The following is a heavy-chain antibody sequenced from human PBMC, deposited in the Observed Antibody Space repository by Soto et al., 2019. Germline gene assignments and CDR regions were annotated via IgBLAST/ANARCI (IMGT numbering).Heavy chain of an antibody. CDR3: ARDLGGWTDY. Sequence: ASVKVSCKASGYTFASYAMQWVRQAPGQRLEWMGWINAGNGNTKYSQKFQGRVTITSDTSASTDYMELSSLRSEDTAVYYCARDLGGWTDYWGQGTLVTVSS. V-gene: IGHV1-3*01. CDR2: INAGNGNT. D-gene: IGHD6-19*01. J-gene: IGHJ4*02. CDR1: GYTFASYA.